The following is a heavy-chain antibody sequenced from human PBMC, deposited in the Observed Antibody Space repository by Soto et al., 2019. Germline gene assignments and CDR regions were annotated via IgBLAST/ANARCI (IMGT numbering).Heavy chain of an antibody. D-gene: IGHD6-19*01. J-gene: IGHJ5*02. CDR3: ARPFDTSGWYDH. CDR1: GYRFTRYW. CDR2: IYPGDSDT. Sequence: VESLSISCKVPGYRFTRYWIAWVLQMPGKGLECMGIIYPGDSDTRYSPSFEGQVTISADKSINTAYLQWSSLKASDSAMYYCARPFDTSGWYDHWGQGTMVTVSS. V-gene: IGHV5-51*01.